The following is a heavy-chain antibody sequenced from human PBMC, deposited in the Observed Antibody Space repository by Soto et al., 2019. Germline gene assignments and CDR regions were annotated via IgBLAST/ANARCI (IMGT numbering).Heavy chain of an antibody. CDR2: ISSSGSTI. Sequence: GGSLRLSCAASGFTFSSYEMNWVRQAPGKGLEWVSYISSSGSTIYYADSVKGRFTISRDNAKNSLYLQMNSLRAEDTAVYYCARVGYSSSFDYWGQGTLVTVSS. V-gene: IGHV3-48*03. CDR3: ARVGYSSSFDY. J-gene: IGHJ4*02. CDR1: GFTFSSYE. D-gene: IGHD6-13*01.